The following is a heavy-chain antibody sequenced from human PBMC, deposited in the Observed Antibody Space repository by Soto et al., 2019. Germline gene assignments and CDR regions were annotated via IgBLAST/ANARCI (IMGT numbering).Heavy chain of an antibody. D-gene: IGHD3-22*01. Sequence: GASVKVSCKTSGITFSSNTLTWVRQAPGQGLEWMGGIMPMMETPIYAQKFQGRIIITADESTSTAYMELNSLTSEDTALYFCARGRSRASTTYYYDSSVFFDYWGQGTLVTVSS. CDR1: GITFSSNT. CDR2: IMPMMETP. V-gene: IGHV1-69*13. J-gene: IGHJ4*02. CDR3: ARGRSRASTTYYYDSSVFFDY.